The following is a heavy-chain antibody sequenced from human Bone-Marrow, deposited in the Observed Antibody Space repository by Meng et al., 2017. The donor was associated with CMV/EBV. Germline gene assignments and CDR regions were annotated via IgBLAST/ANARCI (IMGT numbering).Heavy chain of an antibody. V-gene: IGHV3-30*02. CDR2: IRYDGSNK. D-gene: IGHD2-2*01. CDR1: GFTFSSYG. CDR3: ARDQKGCSSTSCANNYYYYGMDV. J-gene: IGHJ6*02. Sequence: GESLKISCAASGFTFSSYGMHWVRQAPGKGLEWVAFIRYDGSNKYYADSVKGRFTISRDNAKNSLYLQMNSLRAEDTAVYYCARDQKGCSSTSCANNYYYYGMDVWGQGTTVTVSS.